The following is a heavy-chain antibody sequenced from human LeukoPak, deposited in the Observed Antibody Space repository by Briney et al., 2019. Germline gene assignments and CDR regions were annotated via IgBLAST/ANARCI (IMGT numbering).Heavy chain of an antibody. J-gene: IGHJ4*02. CDR1: GFIFSSYS. CDR3: AKARGWIQEFDY. D-gene: IGHD5-18*01. V-gene: IGHV3-48*01. CDR2: ISSSSSTM. Sequence: GGSLRLSCAASGFIFSSYSMNWVRQAPGKGLEWVSYISSSSSTMYYAASVKGRFSISKDNAQNSLYLQMNSLRAEDTAVYYCAKARGWIQEFDYWGQGTLVTVSS.